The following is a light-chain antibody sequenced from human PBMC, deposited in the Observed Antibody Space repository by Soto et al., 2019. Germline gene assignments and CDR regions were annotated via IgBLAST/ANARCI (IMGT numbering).Light chain of an antibody. V-gene: IGLV1-44*01. CDR1: SYNIGGNT. J-gene: IGLJ1*01. CDR2: SNN. Sequence: QSVLTQPPSASGTPGQRVTISCSGSSYNIGGNTVNWYQLLPGTAPKLLFYSNNQRPSGVPDRFSGSKSGTSAALAIRGLQSEDEADYYCAAWDDSLNGYYVFGTGTKLTVL. CDR3: AAWDDSLNGYYV.